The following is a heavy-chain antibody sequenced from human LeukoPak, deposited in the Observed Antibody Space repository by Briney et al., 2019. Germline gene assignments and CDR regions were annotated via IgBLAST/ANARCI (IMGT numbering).Heavy chain of an antibody. CDR3: GRTGDLSVY. D-gene: IGHD7-27*01. Sequence: GGSLRLSCAASATSGFTFSNHWMSWVRQAPGEGLEWVANIKQDGSEKYYVDSVKGRFSISRDNAENSLYLQMNSLRAEDTAVYYCGRTGDLSVYWGQGTLVTVSS. J-gene: IGHJ4*02. CDR1: GFTFSNHW. CDR2: IKQDGSEK. V-gene: IGHV3-7*01.